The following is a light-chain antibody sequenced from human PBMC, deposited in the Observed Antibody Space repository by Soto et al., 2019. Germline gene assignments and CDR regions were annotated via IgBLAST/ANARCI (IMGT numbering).Light chain of an antibody. Sequence: QSALTPPPSLSGSPGQSVTISCTGTSRDGGSYDRVSWYQQSPDTAPKLIIYEVTNRPSGVPDRFSGSKSGNTASLTISGLQAEDEADFYCSSYTSSSRYIFGTGTKVTVL. J-gene: IGLJ1*01. CDR1: SRDGGSYDR. CDR2: EVT. V-gene: IGLV2-18*02. CDR3: SSYTSSSRYI.